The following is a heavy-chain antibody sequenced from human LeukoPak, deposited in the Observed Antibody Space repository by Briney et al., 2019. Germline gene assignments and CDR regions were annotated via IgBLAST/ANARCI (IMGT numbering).Heavy chain of an antibody. CDR1: GFSFNNFS. J-gene: IGHJ6*03. CDR3: AKGAEVGATGYYYYMDV. V-gene: IGHV3-66*01. Sequence: GESLSLSCAASGFSFNNFSLRGFRQPPREELEWCFGIYSRGRTYYDDPAHSRFTISRDNSKNTLYLQMNSLRAEDTAVYYSAKGAEVGATGYYYYMDVWGKGTTVTISS. D-gene: IGHD1-26*01. CDR2: IYSRGRT.